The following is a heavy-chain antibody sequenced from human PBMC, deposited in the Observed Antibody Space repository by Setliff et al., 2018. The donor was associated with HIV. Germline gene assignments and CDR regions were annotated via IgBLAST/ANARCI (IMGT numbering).Heavy chain of an antibody. V-gene: IGHV3-21*01. CDR1: GSTFSSNS. CDR2: ISSSSSYI. CDR3: ARDQGNYVPLGYYYGMDV. Sequence: GGSLRLSCAASGSTFSSNSMNWVRQAPGKGLEWVSFISSSSSYIYYADSVKGRFTISRDNAKNSLYLQMNSLRAEDTAVYYCARDQGNYVPLGYYYGMDVCGQGTTVTVSS. J-gene: IGHJ6*02. D-gene: IGHD1-7*01.